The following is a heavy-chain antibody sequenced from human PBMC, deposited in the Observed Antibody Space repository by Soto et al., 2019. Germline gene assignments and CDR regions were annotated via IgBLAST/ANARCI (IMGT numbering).Heavy chain of an antibody. CDR1: GLTFSSSW. CDR3: AIQQQNHYDL. CDR2: INSDGSTT. D-gene: IGHD1-1*01. V-gene: IGHV3-74*01. J-gene: IGHJ4*02. Sequence: GGSLRLSCAASGLTFSSSWMHWVRQGSGKGLVWVSRINSDGSTTSYADSVKGRFTISRDNAENTLYLQMNSLRVEDTAVYYCAIQQQNHYDLWGQGTLVTVSS.